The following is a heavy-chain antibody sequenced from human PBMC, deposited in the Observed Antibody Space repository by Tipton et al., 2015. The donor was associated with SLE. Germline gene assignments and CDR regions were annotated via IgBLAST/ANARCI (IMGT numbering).Heavy chain of an antibody. V-gene: IGHV4-34*01. Sequence: TLSLTCAVYGGSFSGYYWSWIRQPPGKGLEWIGEINHSGSTNHNPSLKSRVTISVDTSKNQLSLKLSAVTAADTAVYYCASTNIPGAFDIWGQGTMVTVSS. CDR2: INHSGST. J-gene: IGHJ3*02. CDR3: ASTNIPGAFDI. D-gene: IGHD2/OR15-2a*01. CDR1: GGSFSGYY.